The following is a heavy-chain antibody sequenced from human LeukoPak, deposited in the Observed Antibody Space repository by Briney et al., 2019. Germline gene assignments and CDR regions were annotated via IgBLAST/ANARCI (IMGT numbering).Heavy chain of an antibody. Sequence: PGGSLRLSCAASGFTFSSYAMSWVRQAPRKGLEWVSVISGSGDTTFYGDSVKGRFSISRDNSKNTLYLQVNSLRVEDTALYYCAKLPEEHLNLDYWGQGTLVTVSS. CDR2: ISGSGDTT. J-gene: IGHJ4*02. D-gene: IGHD1-14*01. V-gene: IGHV3-23*01. CDR3: AKLPEEHLNLDY. CDR1: GFTFSSYA.